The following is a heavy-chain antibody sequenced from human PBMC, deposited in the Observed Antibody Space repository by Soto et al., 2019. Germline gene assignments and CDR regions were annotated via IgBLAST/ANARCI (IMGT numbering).Heavy chain of an antibody. J-gene: IGHJ4*02. V-gene: IGHV4-34*01. Sequence: WETLSLTCAVYCGSFSGYYWSWIRQPPGKGLEWIGEINHSGSTNYNPSLKSRVTISVDTSKNQFSLKLSSVTAADTAVYYCARGVGGYYSTFDYWGQGTLVTVSS. CDR2: INHSGST. CDR1: CGSFSGYY. CDR3: ARGVGGYYSTFDY. D-gene: IGHD3-22*01.